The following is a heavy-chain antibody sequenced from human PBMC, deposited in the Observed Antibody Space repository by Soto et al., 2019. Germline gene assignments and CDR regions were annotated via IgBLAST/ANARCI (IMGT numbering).Heavy chain of an antibody. CDR2: ISGSGGST. D-gene: IGHD3-16*02. V-gene: IGHV3-23*01. CDR3: AKAGYDYVWGTYRSLLYFDY. CDR1: GFTFSSYA. J-gene: IGHJ4*02. Sequence: GGSLRLSCAASGFTFSSYAMSWVRQAPGKGLEWVSAISGSGGSTYYADSVKGRFTISRDNSKNTLYLQMNSLRAEDTAVYYCAKAGYDYVWGTYRSLLYFDYWGQGTLVTVSS.